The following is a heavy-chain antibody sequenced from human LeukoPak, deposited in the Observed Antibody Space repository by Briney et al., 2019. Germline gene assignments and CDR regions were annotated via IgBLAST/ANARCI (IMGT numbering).Heavy chain of an antibody. J-gene: IGHJ4*02. Sequence: GGSLRLSCAASGFTFSSYSMNWVRQAPGKGLEWVSSISSSSSYIYYADSVKGRFNISRDNAKNSLYLQMNNLRAEDTAVYYCARGGAVAGRDYWGQGTLVTVSS. CDR3: ARGGAVAGRDY. CDR2: ISSSSSYI. CDR1: GFTFSSYS. V-gene: IGHV3-21*01. D-gene: IGHD6-19*01.